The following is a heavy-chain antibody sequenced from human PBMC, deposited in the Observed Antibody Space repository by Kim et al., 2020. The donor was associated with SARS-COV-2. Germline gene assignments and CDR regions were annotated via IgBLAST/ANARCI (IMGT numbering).Heavy chain of an antibody. CDR3: ARDDGCYGGFDH. J-gene: IGHJ5*02. D-gene: IGHD1-26*01. Sequence: YNPSLHGRVTRAVDTSKNQFSLKLCSVTAWDTAVYYCARDDGCYGGFDHWGQGTLVSVSS. V-gene: IGHV4-31*02.